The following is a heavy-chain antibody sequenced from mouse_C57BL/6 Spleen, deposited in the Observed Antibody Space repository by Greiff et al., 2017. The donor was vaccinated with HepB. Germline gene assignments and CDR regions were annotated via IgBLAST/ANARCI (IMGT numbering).Heavy chain of an antibody. D-gene: IGHD1-1*01. CDR2: IDPETGGT. CDR3: TRSIYLFKYFDV. J-gene: IGHJ1*03. V-gene: IGHV1-15*01. Sequence: QVQLQQSGAELVRPGASVTLSCKASGYTFTDYEMHWVKQTPVHGLEWIGAIDPETGGTAYNQKFKGKAILTADKSSSTAYMELRSLTSEDSAVYYCTRSIYLFKYFDVWGTGTTVTVSS. CDR1: GYTFTDYE.